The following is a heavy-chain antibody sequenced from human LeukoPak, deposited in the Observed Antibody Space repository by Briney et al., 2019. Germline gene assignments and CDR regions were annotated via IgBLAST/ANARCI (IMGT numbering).Heavy chain of an antibody. D-gene: IGHD3-22*01. CDR2: IYYSGST. V-gene: IGHV4-39*01. CDR1: GGSISSSSYY. CDR3: ARQGDYYDSRWRDAFDI. Sequence: PSETLSLTCTVSGGSISSSSYYWGWIRQPPGQGLEWIGSIYYSGSTYYNPSLKSRVTISVDTSKNQFSLKLSSVTAADTAVYYCARQGDYYDSRWRDAFDIWGQGTMVTVSS. J-gene: IGHJ3*02.